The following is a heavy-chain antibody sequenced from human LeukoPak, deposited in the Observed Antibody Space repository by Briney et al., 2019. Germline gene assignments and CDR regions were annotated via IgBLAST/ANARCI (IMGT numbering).Heavy chain of an antibody. J-gene: IGHJ4*02. CDR1: GASISGGTYY. CDR3: ARRGGSGRAFDY. CDR2: IYYTGST. V-gene: IGHV4-39*01. Sequence: SETLSLTCIVSGASISGGTYYWGWLRQPPGTGREWIGSIYYTGSTYDNPSLKSRVTISVDTSKNQFSLKLSSVTAADTAVYYCARRGGSGRAFDYWGQGTLVTVSS. D-gene: IGHD1-26*01.